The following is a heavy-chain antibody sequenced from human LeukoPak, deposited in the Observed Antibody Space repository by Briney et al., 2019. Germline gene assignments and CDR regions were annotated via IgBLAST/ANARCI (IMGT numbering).Heavy chain of an antibody. J-gene: IGHJ4*02. D-gene: IGHD5-18*01. CDR1: GYTFTSYD. CDR2: MNPNSGNT. V-gene: IGHV1-8*03. Sequence: ASVKVSCKASGYTFTSYDINWVRQAPGQGLGWMGWMNPNSGNTGYAQKFQGRVTITRNTSTSTAYMELSSLRSEDTAVYYCARGRDDTAMVGAFDYWGQGTLVTVSP. CDR3: ARGRDDTAMVGAFDY.